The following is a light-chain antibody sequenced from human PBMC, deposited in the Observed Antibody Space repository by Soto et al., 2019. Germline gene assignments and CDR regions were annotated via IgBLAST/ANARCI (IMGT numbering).Light chain of an antibody. CDR3: QSYDSSLSGYV. V-gene: IGLV1-40*01. Sequence: QAVVTQPPSVSEAPGQRVTISYTGSSSNIGAGYEAHWYQQVPGTAPKLLIYENNNRPSGVPDRFSGSKSGTSASLAITGLQAEDEAEYYCQSYDSSLSGYVFGTGTKLTVL. J-gene: IGLJ1*01. CDR2: ENN. CDR1: SSNIGAGYE.